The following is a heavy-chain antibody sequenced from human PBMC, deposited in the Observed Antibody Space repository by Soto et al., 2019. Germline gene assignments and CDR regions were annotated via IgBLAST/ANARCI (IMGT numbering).Heavy chain of an antibody. J-gene: IGHJ4*02. Sequence: QVQLVQSGAAVKKPGSPVKVSCEASGGTFSSYAISWVRQAPGQELEWMGGIIPIVGTANYAQKFQGRVTITADESTSTAYMELSSLRSEDTAVYYCARGGIAAAGLDYWGQGTLVTVSS. D-gene: IGHD6-13*01. V-gene: IGHV1-69*01. CDR1: GGTFSSYA. CDR2: IIPIVGTA. CDR3: ARGGIAAAGLDY.